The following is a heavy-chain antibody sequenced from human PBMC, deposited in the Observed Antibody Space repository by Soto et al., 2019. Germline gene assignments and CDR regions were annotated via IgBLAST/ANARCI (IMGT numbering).Heavy chain of an antibody. V-gene: IGHV5-51*01. D-gene: IGHD2-2*03. J-gene: IGHJ3*02. Sequence: GESLKISCKTSGYSFISYWVAWVRQKPGKGLEWMGTFYPGDSTSTYSPSFQGQVTISVDKSISTAYLHLSSLKASDTAMYYCARIIGYCRNNDCSWTFDIWAKAQWSPSPQ. CDR2: FYPGDSTS. CDR1: GYSFISYW. CDR3: ARIIGYCRNNDCSWTFDI.